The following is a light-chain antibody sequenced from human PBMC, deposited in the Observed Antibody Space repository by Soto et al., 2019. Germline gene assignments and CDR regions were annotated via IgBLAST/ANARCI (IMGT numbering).Light chain of an antibody. J-gene: IGLJ1*01. CDR1: RSDVGSYNL. CDR2: EVS. CDR3: CSYAGSSTFLYV. V-gene: IGLV2-23*02. Sequence: QSALTQPASVSGSPGQSITISCTGTRSDVGSYNLVSWYQQHPGKAPKLMIYEVSKRPSGVSNRFSGSKSGNTASLTISGLQAEDEADYYCCSYAGSSTFLYVFGPGTKLTVL.